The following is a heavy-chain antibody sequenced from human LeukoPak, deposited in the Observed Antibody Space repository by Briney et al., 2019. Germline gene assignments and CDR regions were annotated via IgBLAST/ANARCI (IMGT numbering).Heavy chain of an antibody. J-gene: IGHJ4*02. V-gene: IGHV4-59*01. Sequence: SETLSLTCSVSAGSLSTYWWSWIRQPPGKGLEWIGFIHYTGGTLYNPSLKSRVTLSVDVSKGQFSLSLTSATTADTAVYYCARTGSSGSFSDYWGQGTLVTVSS. CDR3: ARTGSSGSFSDY. CDR1: AGSLSTYW. D-gene: IGHD3-10*01. CDR2: IHYTGGT.